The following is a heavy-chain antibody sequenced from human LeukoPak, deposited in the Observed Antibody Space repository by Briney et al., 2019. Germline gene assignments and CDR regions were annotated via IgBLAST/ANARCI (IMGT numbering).Heavy chain of an antibody. D-gene: IGHD3-22*01. CDR1: GFTFSSSA. Sequence: PGGSLRLSCAASGFTFSSSAMSWVRQAPGKGLEGVSYISSSGSTIYYADSVKGRFTISRDNAKNSLYLQMNSLRAEDTAVYYCARDFHYDSSGYYGYWGQGTLVTVSS. J-gene: IGHJ4*02. CDR2: ISSSGSTI. V-gene: IGHV3-48*04. CDR3: ARDFHYDSSGYYGY.